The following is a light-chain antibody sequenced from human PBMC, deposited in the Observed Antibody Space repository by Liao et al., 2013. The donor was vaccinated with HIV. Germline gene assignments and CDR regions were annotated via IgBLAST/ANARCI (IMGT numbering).Light chain of an antibody. CDR3: QAWDSNTVV. Sequence: SYELTQPPSVSVSPGQTATITCSGDTLDDKYAFWYQQRPGQSPVLVMYEDSQRPSGIPERFSGSNSGNLATLTISESQALDEADYYCQAWDSNTVVFGGGTKLTVL. J-gene: IGLJ3*02. V-gene: IGLV3-1*01. CDR2: EDS. CDR1: TLDDKY.